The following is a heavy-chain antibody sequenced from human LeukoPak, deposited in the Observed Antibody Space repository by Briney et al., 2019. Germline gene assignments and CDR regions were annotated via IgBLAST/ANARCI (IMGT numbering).Heavy chain of an antibody. CDR2: IYYSGST. CDR3: ARTTTSGSSVDY. CDR1: GGSISSYY. V-gene: IGHV4-59*08. J-gene: IGHJ4*02. D-gene: IGHD6-6*01. Sequence: SETLSLTCTVSGGSISSYYWNWIRQPPGKGLEWIGYIYYSGSTNYNPSLKSRVTISVDTSKNHFSLKLNSVTAADTAVYYCARTTTSGSSVDYWGQGTLVTVSS.